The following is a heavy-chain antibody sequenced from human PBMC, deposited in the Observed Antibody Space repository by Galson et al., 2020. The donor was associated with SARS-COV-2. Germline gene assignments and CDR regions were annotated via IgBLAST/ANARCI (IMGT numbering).Heavy chain of an antibody. D-gene: IGHD6-13*01. CDR2: ITPTGSI. J-gene: IGHJ1*01. V-gene: IGHV4-34*01. Sequence: SQASETLSLTCTVYGGSFSGYFWSWIRQPPGKGLERVGEITPTGSINYSPSLKSRVTISLDTSKNQFSLKLTSVTAADAAVYFCARGSDASSWFLQHWGQGTLVTGSS. CDR3: ARGSDASSWFLQH. CDR1: GGSFSGYF.